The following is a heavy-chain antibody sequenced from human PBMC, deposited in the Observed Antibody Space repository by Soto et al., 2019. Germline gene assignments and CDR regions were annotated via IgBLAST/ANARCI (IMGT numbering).Heavy chain of an antibody. D-gene: IGHD2-15*01. V-gene: IGHV3-23*01. CDR1: GFTFSSYA. CDR3: AKPGDVVVVAATH. Sequence: EVQLLESGGGLVQPGGSLRLSCAASGFTFSSYAMSWVRQTPGKGLEWVSAISGSGGSTYYADSVKGRFTISRDNSKNTLYLQMNSLRAEDTAVYYCAKPGDVVVVAATHWGQGTLVTVSS. CDR2: ISGSGGST. J-gene: IGHJ4*02.